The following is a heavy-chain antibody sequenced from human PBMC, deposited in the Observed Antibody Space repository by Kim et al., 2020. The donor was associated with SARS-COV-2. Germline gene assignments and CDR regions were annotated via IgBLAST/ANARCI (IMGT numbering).Heavy chain of an antibody. CDR2: ICWNSGSI. Sequence: GGSLRLSCAASGFTFDDYAMHWVRQAPGKGLEWVSGICWNSGSIGYADSVKGRFTISRDNAKNSLYLQMNSLRAEDTALYYCAKVRWDCSGGSCYSHWYFDLWGRGTLVTVSS. D-gene: IGHD2-15*01. V-gene: IGHV3-9*01. CDR3: AKVRWDCSGGSCYSHWYFDL. J-gene: IGHJ2*01. CDR1: GFTFDDYA.